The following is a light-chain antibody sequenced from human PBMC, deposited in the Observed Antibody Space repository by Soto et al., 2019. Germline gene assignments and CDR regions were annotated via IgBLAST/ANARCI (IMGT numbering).Light chain of an antibody. J-gene: IGKJ4*01. CDR2: DAS. CDR3: QHRSSWPIT. V-gene: IGKV3-11*01. CDR1: QSVSSY. Sequence: EIVLTQSPGTLSLSPGERATLSCRASQSVSSYLVWYQQKPGQAPRLLIYDASTRATGIPARFSGSGSGTDSTLTISSLEPEDSAVYYCQHRSSWPITFGGGTKVEI.